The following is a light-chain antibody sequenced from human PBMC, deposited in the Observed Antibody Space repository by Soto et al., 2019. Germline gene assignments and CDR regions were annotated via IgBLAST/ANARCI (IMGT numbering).Light chain of an antibody. J-gene: IGKJ2*01. CDR1: QSVSSN. V-gene: IGKV3-15*01. CDR3: QQYNNWPPYT. CDR2: GAS. Sequence: EIVMTQSPATLSVSPGERATLSCRASQSVSSNLAWYQQKPGQAPRLLIYGASTRATGIPARFSGSGSGTEFIITISSLQSEEFAVYYCQQYNNWPPYTFGHGTKLEIK.